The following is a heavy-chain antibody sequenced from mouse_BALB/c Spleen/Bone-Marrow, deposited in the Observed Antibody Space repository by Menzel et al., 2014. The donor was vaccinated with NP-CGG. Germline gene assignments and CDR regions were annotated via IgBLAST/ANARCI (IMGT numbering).Heavy chain of an antibody. CDR2: IRLKSNNFAI. V-gene: IGHV6-6*02. CDR3: SGMDYFDY. D-gene: IGHD3-1*01. CDR1: GFPFSNYR. Sequence: DVNLQEFAGGLEQSGGRMKAPCDVTGFPFSNYRIHWVRQSPEKGLEWVAEIRLKSNNFAIHYAESVKGRFTISRDDSKSSVYLQVTNLIAEDIGIYFFSGMDYFDYCGQCTSLTVSS. J-gene: IGHJ2*02.